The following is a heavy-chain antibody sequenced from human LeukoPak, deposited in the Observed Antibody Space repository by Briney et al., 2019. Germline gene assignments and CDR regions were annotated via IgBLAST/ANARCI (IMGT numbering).Heavy chain of an antibody. Sequence: GASVKVSCKASGYTFTGYYMHWVRQAPGQGLEWVGWMNPNSGGTNYAQKFQGRVTMTRDTSISTAYMELSRLRSDDTAVYYCARDPGYSSSGYWGQGTLVTVSS. J-gene: IGHJ4*02. D-gene: IGHD6-6*01. CDR3: ARDPGYSSSGY. CDR1: GYTFTGYY. V-gene: IGHV1-2*02. CDR2: MNPNSGGT.